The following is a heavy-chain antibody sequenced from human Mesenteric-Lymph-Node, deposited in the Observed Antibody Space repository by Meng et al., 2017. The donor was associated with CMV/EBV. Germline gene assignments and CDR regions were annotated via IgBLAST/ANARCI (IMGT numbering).Heavy chain of an antibody. V-gene: IGHV3-48*04. CDR3: ARDLGGSNYVPYNWFDP. CDR1: GFTFSSYS. D-gene: IGHD1-7*01. CDR2: ISSSSSTI. Sequence: GESLKISCAASGFTFSSYSMNWVRQAPGKGLEWVSYISSSSSTIYYADSVKGRFTISRDNAKNSLYLQMNSLRAEDTAVYYCARDLGGSNYVPYNWFDPWGQGTLVTVSS. J-gene: IGHJ5*02.